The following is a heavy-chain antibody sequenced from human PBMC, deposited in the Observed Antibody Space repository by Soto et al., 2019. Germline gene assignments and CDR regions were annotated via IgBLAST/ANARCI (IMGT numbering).Heavy chain of an antibody. CDR3: AKGHYVGGFDP. CDR1: GFTFSSYG. J-gene: IGHJ5*02. D-gene: IGHD3-16*01. V-gene: IGHV3-30*18. CDR2: ISYDGSNK. Sequence: QVQLVESGGGVVQPGRSLRLSCAASGFTFSSYGMHWVRQAPGKGLEWVAVISYDGSNKYYADSVKGRFTISRDNSKNPLYLQMNSLRAEDTAVYYCAKGHYVGGFDPWGQGTLVTVSS.